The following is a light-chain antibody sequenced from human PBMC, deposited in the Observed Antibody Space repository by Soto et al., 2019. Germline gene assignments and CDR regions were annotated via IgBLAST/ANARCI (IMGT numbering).Light chain of an antibody. CDR2: GAS. CDR1: QSVSSN. V-gene: IGKV3-15*01. CDR3: QQYDTWHVWT. J-gene: IGKJ1*01. Sequence: IVLTQSPATLSVSPGEKATHSCRASQSVSSNLAWYQQKPGQAPRLLMYGASTRATAIPARFSGSGSGTEFTLNITSLQAEDIAVYYCQQYDTWHVWTFGQGTKVEI.